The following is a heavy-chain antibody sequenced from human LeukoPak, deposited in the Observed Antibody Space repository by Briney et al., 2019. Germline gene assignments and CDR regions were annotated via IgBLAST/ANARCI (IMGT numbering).Heavy chain of an antibody. V-gene: IGHV3-21*01. Sequence: GSLRLSCAASGFTFSNYWMTWVRQAPGKGLEWVSSISSSSSYIYYADSVKGRFTISRDNAKNSLYLQMNSLRAEDTAVYYCAGGSWYYFDYWGQGTLVTVSS. CDR3: AGGSWYYFDY. J-gene: IGHJ4*02. CDR2: ISSSSSYI. CDR1: GFTFSNYW. D-gene: IGHD6-13*01.